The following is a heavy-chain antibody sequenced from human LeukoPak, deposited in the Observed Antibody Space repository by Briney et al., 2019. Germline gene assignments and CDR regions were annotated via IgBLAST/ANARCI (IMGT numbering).Heavy chain of an antibody. CDR2: IYHTGTT. CDR3: AREDHY. V-gene: IGHV4-38-2*02. J-gene: IGHJ4*02. CDR1: GNSISSGYY. Sequence: TSETLSLTCTVSGNSISSGYYWGWIRQPPGKGLEWIGIIYHTGTTYYNSSLKSRVTISVDTSKNQFSLKLNFVTAADTAVYYCAREDHYWGQGTLVTVSS.